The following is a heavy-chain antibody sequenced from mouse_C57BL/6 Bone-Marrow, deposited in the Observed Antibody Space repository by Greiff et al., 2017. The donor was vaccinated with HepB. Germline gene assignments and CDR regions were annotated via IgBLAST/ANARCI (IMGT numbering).Heavy chain of an antibody. V-gene: IGHV10-1*01. Sequence: EVKLVESGGGLVQPKGSLKLSCAASGFSFNTYAMNWVRQAPGKGLEWVARIRSKSNNYATYYADSVKDRFTISRDDSESMLYLQMNNLKTEDTAMYSGVATDYYAMDYWGQGTSVTVSS. CDR1: GFSFNTYA. J-gene: IGHJ4*01. CDR3: VATDYYAMDY. CDR2: IRSKSNNYAT. D-gene: IGHD1-1*01.